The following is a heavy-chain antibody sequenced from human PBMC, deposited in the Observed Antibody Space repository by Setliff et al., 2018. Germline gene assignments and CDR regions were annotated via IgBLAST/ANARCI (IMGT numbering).Heavy chain of an antibody. CDR3: ARAGSAPARRKGVFEY. CDR1: GHTLIGYY. CDR2: INPNTGNT. D-gene: IGHD6-13*01. Sequence: ASVKVSCKPSGHTLIGYYFHWVRQAPGQGLAWMGWINPNTGNTNYAQKFQGRVTMTRDPSINTAYMEGRRLRSDDTGVYYCARAGSAPARRKGVFEYWGQGTLVTVSS. V-gene: IGHV1-2*02. J-gene: IGHJ4*02.